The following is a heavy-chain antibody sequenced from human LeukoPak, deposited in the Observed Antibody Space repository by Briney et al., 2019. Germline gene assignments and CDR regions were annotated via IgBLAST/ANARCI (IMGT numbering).Heavy chain of an antibody. D-gene: IGHD6-6*01. J-gene: IGHJ4*02. V-gene: IGHV3-21*01. CDR3: AKNRQSASSDFDY. CDR2: ISSGSSYM. CDR1: GFTFSIYG. Sequence: PGGSLRLSCAASGFTFSIYGMNWVRQAPGKGLEWVSSISSGSSYMFYADSLKGRFTISRDNAKNTLYLQMNSLRAEDTAVYYCAKNRQSASSDFDYWGQGTLVTVSS.